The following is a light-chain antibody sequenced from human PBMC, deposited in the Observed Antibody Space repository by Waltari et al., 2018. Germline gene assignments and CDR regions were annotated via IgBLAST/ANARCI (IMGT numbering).Light chain of an antibody. CDR1: TTNIGNNY. J-gene: IGLJ1*01. CDR2: RDS. V-gene: IGLV1-47*01. Sequence: QSVLTQSPSASGTPGQSVAISCSGGTTNIGNNYVYWYKQLPGTAPKLLIYRDSQRPSGVPDRFSGSKSGTSASLAISGLRSEDEADYYCVTWDDSLGGYYVFGTGTKVTVL. CDR3: VTWDDSLGGYYV.